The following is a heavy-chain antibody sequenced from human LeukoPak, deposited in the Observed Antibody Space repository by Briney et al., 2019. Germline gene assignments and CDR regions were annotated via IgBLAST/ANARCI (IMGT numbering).Heavy chain of an antibody. CDR2: INHSGST. J-gene: IGHJ6*03. V-gene: IGHV4-34*01. CDR1: GGSFSGYY. Sequence: PSETLSLTCAVYGGSFSGYYWSWIRQPPGKGLEFIGEINHSGSTNYNPSLKSRVTISVDTSKNQFSLKLSSVIAADTAVYYCARVDWLANHYYYMDVWGKGTTVTVSS. CDR3: ARVDWLANHYYYMDV. D-gene: IGHD2-21*01.